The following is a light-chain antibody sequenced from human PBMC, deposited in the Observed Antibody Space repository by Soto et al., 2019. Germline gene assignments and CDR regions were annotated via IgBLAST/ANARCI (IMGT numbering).Light chain of an antibody. V-gene: IGKV3-11*01. CDR1: QTVSSF. Sequence: VLTQSPATLSLSPGERATLSCRASQTVSSFLAWYQQKPGQAPRLLIHDSSDRATGIPARFSGSGSGTDFTLTIRSLEPEDVAVYDCQQRSNWPLTFGGGTRVEI. CDR3: QQRSNWPLT. J-gene: IGKJ4*01. CDR2: DSS.